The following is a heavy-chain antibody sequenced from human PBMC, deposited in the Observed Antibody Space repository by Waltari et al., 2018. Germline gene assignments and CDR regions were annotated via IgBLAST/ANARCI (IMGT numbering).Heavy chain of an antibody. V-gene: IGHV1-69*10. CDR2: IIPMLGIA. D-gene: IGHD6-6*01. J-gene: IGHJ4*02. CDR1: GGTFSSYA. CDR3: AREMGYSSSSPFDY. Sequence: QVQLVQSGAEVKKPGSSVKVSCKASGGTFSSYAISWVRQAPGQGLEWMGGIIPMLGIANYAQKFQGRVTITADKSTSTAYMELSSLRSEDTAVYYCAREMGYSSSSPFDYWGQGTLVTVSS.